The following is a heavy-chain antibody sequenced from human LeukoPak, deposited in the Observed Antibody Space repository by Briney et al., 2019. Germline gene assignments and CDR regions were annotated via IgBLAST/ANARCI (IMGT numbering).Heavy chain of an antibody. Sequence: GGSLRLSCAASGFTFSSYAMSWVRQAPGKGLEWVSAISGSGGSTYYADSVKSRFTISRDNSKNTLYLQMNSLRAEDTAVYYCAKSGFIGYRYYYYYMDVWGKGTTVTVSS. CDR2: ISGSGGST. CDR1: GFTFSSYA. CDR3: AKSGFIGYRYYYYYMDV. J-gene: IGHJ6*03. V-gene: IGHV3-23*01. D-gene: IGHD3-16*02.